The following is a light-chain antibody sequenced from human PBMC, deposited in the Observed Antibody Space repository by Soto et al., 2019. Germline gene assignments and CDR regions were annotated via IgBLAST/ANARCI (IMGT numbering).Light chain of an antibody. CDR1: SSDVGAYDY. CDR3: SSFAATNNFPYV. Sequence: SCLTLPPAASWSPGQSVAISCTGTSSDVGAYDYVSWYQQHPGKAPKLMIYEINKRRSGVPDRFSGSKSGNTASLTVSGLQAEAGAHSYCSSFAATNNFPYVFGTGTKVTV. CDR2: EIN. V-gene: IGLV2-8*01. J-gene: IGLJ1*01.